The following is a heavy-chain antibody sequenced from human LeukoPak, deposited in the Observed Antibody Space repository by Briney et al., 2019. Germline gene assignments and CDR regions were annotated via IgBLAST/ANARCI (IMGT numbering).Heavy chain of an antibody. CDR3: ARPYYGDRYYYGLDV. CDR1: GGTFSSYA. J-gene: IGHJ6*02. CDR2: IIPILGIA. Sequence: SVKVSCKASGGTFSSYAISWVRQAPGQGLEWMGRIIPILGIANYAQKFQGRVTITADKSTSTAYMELSSLRSEDTAVYYCARPYYGDRYYYGLDVWGQGTTVTVSS. D-gene: IGHD4-17*01. V-gene: IGHV1-69*04.